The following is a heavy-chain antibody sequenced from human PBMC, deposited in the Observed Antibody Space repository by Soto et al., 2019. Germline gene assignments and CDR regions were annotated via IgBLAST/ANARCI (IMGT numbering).Heavy chain of an antibody. J-gene: IGHJ4*02. CDR3: PRYYYDSSGSRVYFDY. CDR1: GGSFSGYY. CDR2: INHSGST. D-gene: IGHD3-22*01. Sequence: SETLSLTCAVYGGSFSGYYWSWIRQPPGKGLEWIGEINHSGSTNYNPSLKSRVTISVDTSKNQFSLKLSSVTAADTAVYYCPRYYYDSSGSRVYFDYWGQGTMGTVSA. V-gene: IGHV4-34*01.